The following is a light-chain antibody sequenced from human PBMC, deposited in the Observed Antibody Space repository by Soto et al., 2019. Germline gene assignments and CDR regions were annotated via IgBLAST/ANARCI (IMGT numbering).Light chain of an antibody. CDR3: QQNNTYSRT. CDR2: AAS. J-gene: IGKJ1*01. Sequence: DIQMTQSPSYVSASVGDRVTITCRASQGISSWLAWYQQKPGKAPKLLIYAASSLQSGVPSRFGGAGSGTEFTLTISSLQPDDFATYYCQQNNTYSRTFGQGTKVDIK. V-gene: IGKV1D-16*01. CDR1: QGISSW.